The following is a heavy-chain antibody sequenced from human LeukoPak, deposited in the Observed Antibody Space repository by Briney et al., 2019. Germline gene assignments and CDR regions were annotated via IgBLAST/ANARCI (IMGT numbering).Heavy chain of an antibody. Sequence: GSLRLSCAASGFTFSRYSVNWVRQAPGKGLEWVSGISGSGDSTYYADSVKGRFTISRDNPKNTLYLQMNSLRAEDTAVYYCAKDSITLIVVGIDYWGQGTLVTVSS. CDR3: AKDSITLIVVGIDY. J-gene: IGHJ4*02. CDR1: GFTFSRYS. D-gene: IGHD3-22*01. V-gene: IGHV3-23*01. CDR2: ISGSGDST.